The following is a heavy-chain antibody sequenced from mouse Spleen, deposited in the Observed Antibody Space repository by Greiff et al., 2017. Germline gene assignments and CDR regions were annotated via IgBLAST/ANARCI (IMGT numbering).Heavy chain of an antibody. CDR1: GYSITSGYY. J-gene: IGHJ2*01. CDR2: ISYDGSN. V-gene: IGHV3-6*01. D-gene: IGHD2-4*01. CDR3: ARDGDMITYFDY. Sequence: EVQLQESGPGLVKPSQSLSLTCSVTGYSITSGYYWNWIRQFPGNKLEWMGYISYDGSNNYNPSLKNRISITRDTSKNQFFLKLNSVTTEDTATYYCARDGDMITYFDYWGQGTTLTVSS.